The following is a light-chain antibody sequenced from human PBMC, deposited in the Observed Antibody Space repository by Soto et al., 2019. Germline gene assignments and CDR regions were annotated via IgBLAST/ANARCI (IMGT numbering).Light chain of an antibody. CDR1: SNDVGGYNY. J-gene: IGLJ2*01. V-gene: IGLV2-14*01. Sequence: QSALTQPASVSGSPGQSITISCTGTSNDVGGYNYVSWYQQRPGKAPKLMIYEVSNRPSGVSNRFSGSKSGNTASLTISGLQAEDEADYYCSSYTSSTTVVFGGGTQLTVL. CDR2: EVS. CDR3: SSYTSSTTVV.